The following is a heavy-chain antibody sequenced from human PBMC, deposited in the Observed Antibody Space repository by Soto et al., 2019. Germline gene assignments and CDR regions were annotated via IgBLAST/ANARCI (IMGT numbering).Heavy chain of an antibody. J-gene: IGHJ6*03. CDR3: AGRYCTNGVCYTTYYCYIDV. V-gene: IGHV3-23*01. Sequence: EVQLLESGGGLVQPGGSLRLSCAASGFTFSTYAMSWVRQAPGKGLEWVSTITTSGGNTYYADSVQGRFTISRDTSKNTLYLQRNSLRAVDTTVYYCAGRYCTNGVCYTTYYCYIDVWGKGTTVTVSS. D-gene: IGHD2-8*01. CDR2: ITTSGGNT. CDR1: GFTFSTYA.